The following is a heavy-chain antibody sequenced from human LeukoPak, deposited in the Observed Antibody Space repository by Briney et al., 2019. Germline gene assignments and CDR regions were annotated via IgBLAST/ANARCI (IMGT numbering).Heavy chain of an antibody. Sequence: PGGSLRLSCAASGFTFSSYGMHWVRQAPGKGLGWVAIISYDGSNKYYADSVKGRFTISRDNSKNTLYLQMNSPGAEDTAVYYCAKLYAGGSGSYYLDAFDIWGQGTMVTVSS. CDR2: ISYDGSNK. D-gene: IGHD3-10*01. J-gene: IGHJ3*02. V-gene: IGHV3-30*18. CDR1: GFTFSSYG. CDR3: AKLYAGGSGSYYLDAFDI.